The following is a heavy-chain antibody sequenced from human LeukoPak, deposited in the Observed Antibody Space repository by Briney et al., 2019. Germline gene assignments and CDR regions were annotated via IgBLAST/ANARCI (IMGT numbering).Heavy chain of an antibody. V-gene: IGHV3-11*04. CDR2: ISSRDSTI. D-gene: IGHD4-17*01. Sequence: GGSLRLSCAASGFIFSDYYLSWIRQAPGKGLEWVSYISSRDSTIYYADSVRGRFTISRDNAKNSLYLQMNRLRAEDTAVYYCTRAGSLVTTVTIDYWGQGTLVTVSS. CDR3: TRAGSLVTTVTIDY. CDR1: GFIFSDYY. J-gene: IGHJ4*02.